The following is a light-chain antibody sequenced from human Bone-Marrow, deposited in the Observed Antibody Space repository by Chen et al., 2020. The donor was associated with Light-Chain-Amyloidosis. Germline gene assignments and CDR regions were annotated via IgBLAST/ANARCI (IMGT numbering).Light chain of an antibody. CDR1: SSNIGSNY. Sequence: QSVLTQPPSASGTPGQRVTIPRSGSSSNIGSNYVYWYQQLPGTAPKLLIYRNNQRPSGVPDRFSGSKSGTSASLAISGLRSEDEADYYCAAWDDSLSGVVFGGGTKLTVL. J-gene: IGLJ2*01. V-gene: IGLV1-47*01. CDR3: AAWDDSLSGVV. CDR2: RNN.